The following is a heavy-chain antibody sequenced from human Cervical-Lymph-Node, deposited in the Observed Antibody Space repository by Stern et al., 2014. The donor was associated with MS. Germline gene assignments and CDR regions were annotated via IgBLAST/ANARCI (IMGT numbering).Heavy chain of an antibody. V-gene: IGHV3-9*01. CDR2: INWNSDSI. D-gene: IGHD2-8*02. CDR3: AKDVVYASIHPTRGYFDS. CDR1: GFYFHHYA. J-gene: IGHJ4*02. Sequence: EVQLVESGGGLVQPGRSLRLSCAASGFYFHHYAMHWVRHAPGKGLEWVAGINWNSDSIAYADSVKGRFTISRDNAENSLYLQMNSLRTEDTAFYYCAKDVVYASIHPTRGYFDSWGQGALVTVSS.